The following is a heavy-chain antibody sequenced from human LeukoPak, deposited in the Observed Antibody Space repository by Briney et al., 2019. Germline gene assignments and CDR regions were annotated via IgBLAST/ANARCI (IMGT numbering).Heavy chain of an antibody. CDR2: IMPLFGTA. CDR1: GGTFSTYA. V-gene: IGHV1-69*05. Sequence: ASVKVSCKASGGTFSTYAISWVRQAPGQGLEWLGGIMPLFGTAGYAQKFQGRVTITKDESTRTVYLELTSLTSDDTAVYYCARDVHGDYGSGWFDPWGQGTLVSVSS. CDR3: ARDVHGDYGSGWFDP. D-gene: IGHD4-17*01. J-gene: IGHJ5*02.